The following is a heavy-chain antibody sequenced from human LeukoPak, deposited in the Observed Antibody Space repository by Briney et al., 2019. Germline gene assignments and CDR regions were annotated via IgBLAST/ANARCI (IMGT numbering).Heavy chain of an antibody. V-gene: IGHV1-2*02. CDR2: INPNSGGT. D-gene: IGHD3-3*01. CDR1: GYTFTNYD. J-gene: IGHJ4*02. Sequence: ASVKVSCRASGYTFTNYDINWVRQATGQGLEWMGWINPNSGGTNYAQKFQGRVTMTRDTSISTAYMELSRLRSDDTAVYYCARDLPGNNYDFWSGYLDYWGQGTLVTVSS. CDR3: ARDLPGNNYDFWSGYLDY.